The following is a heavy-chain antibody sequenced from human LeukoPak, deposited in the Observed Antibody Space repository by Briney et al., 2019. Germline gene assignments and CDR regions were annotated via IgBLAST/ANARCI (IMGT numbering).Heavy chain of an antibody. V-gene: IGHV1-18*04. D-gene: IGHD3-22*01. CDR3: AREVDFYDSSGYRSVYAFDI. J-gene: IGHJ3*02. CDR1: GYTFPSYY. CDR2: ISAYNGNT. Sequence: ASVKVSCKASGYTFPSYYMHWVRQARGQGLEWMGWISAYNGNTNYAQKLQGRVTMTTDTSTSTAYMELRSLRSDDTAVYYCAREVDFYDSSGYRSVYAFDIWAKGQWSPSLQ.